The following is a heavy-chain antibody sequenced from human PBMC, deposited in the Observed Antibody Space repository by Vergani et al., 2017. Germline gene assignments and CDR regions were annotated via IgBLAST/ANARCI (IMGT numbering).Heavy chain of an antibody. Sequence: QVQLVESGGGVVQPGRSLRLSCAASGFTFSSYGMHWVRQAPGKGLEWVAVISYGGSNKYYADSVKGRFTISRDNSKNTLYLQMNSLRAEDPAVYYCAKEHVTTTPFDIWGQGTMVTVSS. CDR1: GFTFSSYG. J-gene: IGHJ3*02. D-gene: IGHD1-1*01. V-gene: IGHV3-30*18. CDR3: AKEHVTTTPFDI. CDR2: ISYGGSNK.